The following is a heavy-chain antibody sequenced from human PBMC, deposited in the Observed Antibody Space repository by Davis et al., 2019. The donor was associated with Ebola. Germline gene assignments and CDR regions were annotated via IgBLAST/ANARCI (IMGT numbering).Heavy chain of an antibody. CDR3: TRRMVRDGLDV. J-gene: IGHJ6*02. V-gene: IGHV5-51*01. CDR1: GYTFAQYW. D-gene: IGHD3-10*01. CDR2: IYPGDSDA. Sequence: GESLKTSCKGSGYTFAQYWLGWVRQKPGSGLEWLGIIYPGDSDARYSPSVQGQVTFSVDKSTSTAYLQWSSLKASDTAVYYCTRRMVRDGLDVWGQGTTVTVSS.